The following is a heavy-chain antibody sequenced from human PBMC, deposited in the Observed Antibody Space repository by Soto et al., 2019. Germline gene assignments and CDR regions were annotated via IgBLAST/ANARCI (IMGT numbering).Heavy chain of an antibody. J-gene: IGHJ5*02. V-gene: IGHV3-11*01. CDR3: SRDAWGGP. Sequence: QVQLMQSGGGLVKPGGSLRLSCAASGCNCDDYYMSWIRQAPGKGLEWVADINSDGTTTHYADSVKGRFTISRDNAKKSVYLQMISLRVDDTAVYYCSRDAWGGPSGQGTMVTVSS. CDR2: INSDGTTT. CDR1: GCNCDDYY. D-gene: IGHD3-10*01.